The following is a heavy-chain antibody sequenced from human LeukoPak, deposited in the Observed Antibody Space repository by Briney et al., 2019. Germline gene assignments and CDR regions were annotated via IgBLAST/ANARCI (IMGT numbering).Heavy chain of an antibody. CDR3: ARDPTPGMYYFDY. D-gene: IGHD4-11*01. CDR2: IYYTGST. V-gene: IGHV4-31*03. CDR1: GDSINTGGYY. J-gene: IGHJ4*02. Sequence: PSETLSLTCTVSGDSINTGGYYWHWIRQHPGKGLEWIGYIYYTGSTYYNPSLKSRPAISLDTSKNRFSLRLSSVTAADTAVYYCARDPTPGMYYFDYWGQGNLVTVSS.